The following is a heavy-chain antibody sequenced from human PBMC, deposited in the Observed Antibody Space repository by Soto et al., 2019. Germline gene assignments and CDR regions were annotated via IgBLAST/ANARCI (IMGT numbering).Heavy chain of an antibody. V-gene: IGHV5-10-1*01. CDR2: IDPRDSYT. CDR3: ARLGNDVLTGRYGMDV. Sequence: PGESLKISCKASGYYFSNYWISWVRRMPGKGLEWMGRIDPRDSYTDYNPSFQGRITISAEKSIGTVYLQWSTLRASDSGMYYCARLGNDVLTGRYGMDVWGQGTXVTVSS. D-gene: IGHD3-9*01. J-gene: IGHJ6*02. CDR1: GYYFSNYW.